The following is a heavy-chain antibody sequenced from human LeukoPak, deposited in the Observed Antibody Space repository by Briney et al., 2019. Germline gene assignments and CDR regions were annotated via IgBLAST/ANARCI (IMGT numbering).Heavy chain of an antibody. CDR1: GFTFSSYA. D-gene: IGHD6-19*01. J-gene: IGHJ5*02. CDR2: ISYDGSNK. Sequence: GGSLRLSCAASGFTFSSYAMHWVRQAPGKGLEWVAVISYDGSNKYYADSVKGRFTISRDNSKNTLYLQMNNLRAEDTAVYYCARYRHSSGWYVVSWFDPWGQGTLVTVSS. CDR3: ARYRHSSGWYVVSWFDP. V-gene: IGHV3-30-3*01.